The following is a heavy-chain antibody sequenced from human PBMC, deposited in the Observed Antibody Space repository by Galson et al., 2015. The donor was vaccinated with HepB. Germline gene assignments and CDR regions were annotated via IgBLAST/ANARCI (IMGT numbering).Heavy chain of an antibody. CDR2: IYYSGST. CDR1: GGSISSYY. J-gene: IGHJ3*02. CDR3: ARWGRDSSSYYPDAFDI. Sequence: ETLSLTCTVSGGSISSYYWSWIRQPPGKGLEWIGYIYYSGSTNYNPSLKSRVTISVDTSKNQFSLKLSSVTAADTAVYYRARWGRDSSSYYPDAFDIWGQGTMVTVSS. D-gene: IGHD3-22*01. V-gene: IGHV4-59*08.